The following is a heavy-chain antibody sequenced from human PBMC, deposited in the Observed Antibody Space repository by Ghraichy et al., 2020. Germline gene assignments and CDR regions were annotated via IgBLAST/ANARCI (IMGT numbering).Heavy chain of an antibody. D-gene: IGHD3-3*01. CDR1: GGSTNTNSYY. CDR3: ARLCVGVVGDSPYQPYGRDV. V-gene: IGHV4-39*07. J-gene: IGHJ6*02. Sequence: SETLSLTCTVSGGSTNTNSYYWGWIRQPPGKGPEWIGSVYYSGSAYYNPSLKSRLTLSIDTSKNHFSLSPRSVTAEDTAVYYCARLCVGVVGDSPYQPYGRDVWGQGTTGTVSS. CDR2: VYYSGSA.